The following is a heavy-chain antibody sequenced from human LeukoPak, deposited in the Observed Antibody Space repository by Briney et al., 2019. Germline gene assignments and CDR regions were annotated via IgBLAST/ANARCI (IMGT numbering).Heavy chain of an antibody. V-gene: IGHV1-69*05. J-gene: IGHJ3*02. CDR1: GGTFSSYA. CDR3: ARGYTSTYYGSGSYLVSADDAFDI. Sequence: SVKVSCKASGGTFSSYAISWVRQAPGQGLEWMGGIIPIFGTANYAQKFQGRVTITTDESASTAYMELSSLRSEDTAVYYCARGYTSTYYGSGSYLVSADDAFDIWGQGTMVTVSS. CDR2: IIPIFGTA. D-gene: IGHD3-10*01.